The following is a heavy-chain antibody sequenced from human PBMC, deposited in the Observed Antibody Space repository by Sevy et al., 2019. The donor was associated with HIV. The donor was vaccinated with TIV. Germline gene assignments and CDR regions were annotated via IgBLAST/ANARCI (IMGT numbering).Heavy chain of an antibody. CDR3: ARDRMIFGGCPPDH. J-gene: IGHJ4*02. Sequence: ASMKVSCKASGYSFTAYYIHWVRQAPGQGLEWMGWINPNSDDTNYAQKFQGRVTMTRDTSINTGYMELSSLRYDDTALYYCARDRMIFGGCPPDHWGQGTLVTVSS. D-gene: IGHD2-21*01. CDR2: INPNSDDT. CDR1: GYSFTAYY. V-gene: IGHV1-2*02.